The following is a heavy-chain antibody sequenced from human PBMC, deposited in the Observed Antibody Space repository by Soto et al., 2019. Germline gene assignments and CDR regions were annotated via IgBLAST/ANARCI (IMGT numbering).Heavy chain of an antibody. V-gene: IGHV5-51*01. CDR1: GYSFTSYW. CDR3: ARLYGGSYYYYYGMDV. CDR2: IYPGDSDT. J-gene: IGHJ6*02. Sequence: GESLKISCKGSGYSFTSYWIGWVRQMPGKGLEWMGIIYPGDSDTRYSPSFQGQVTISADKSISTAYLQWSSLKASDTAMYYCARLYGGSYYYYYGMDVWGQGTTVTVSS. D-gene: IGHD1-26*01.